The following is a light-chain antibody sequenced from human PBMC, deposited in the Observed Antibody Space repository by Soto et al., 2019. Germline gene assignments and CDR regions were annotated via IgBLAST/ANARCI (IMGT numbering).Light chain of an antibody. V-gene: IGLV8-61*01. Sequence: QAVVTQGPSFSVSPGRTVTLTCGLSSGSVSTRNYPSWYQQIPGQAPRTLIYNTNTRSSGVPDRFSGSILGNKAALTITGAQAEDESDYYCVLYVASGIHWVFGAGTKLTVL. CDR3: VLYVASGIHWV. CDR2: NTN. CDR1: SGSVSTRNY. J-gene: IGLJ3*02.